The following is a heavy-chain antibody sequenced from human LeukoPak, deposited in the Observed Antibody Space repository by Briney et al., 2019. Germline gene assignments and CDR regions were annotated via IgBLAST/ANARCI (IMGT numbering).Heavy chain of an antibody. CDR1: GFTFDDYA. CDR2: IYAAGNT. V-gene: IGHV3-66*01. CDR3: ARAIQYRFDP. Sequence: GGSLRLSCAASGFTFDDYAMHWVRQAPGKGLEWVSVIYAAGNTYYADSVKGRFTISRDNSKNTLYLQMSSLRAEDTAVYYCARAIQYRFDPWGQGTLVTVSS. D-gene: IGHD2/OR15-2a*01. J-gene: IGHJ5*02.